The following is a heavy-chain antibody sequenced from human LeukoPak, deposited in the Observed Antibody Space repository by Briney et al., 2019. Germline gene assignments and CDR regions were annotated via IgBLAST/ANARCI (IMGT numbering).Heavy chain of an antibody. Sequence: GGSLRLSCAASGFTFSSYAMSWVRQAPGKGLEWVSAISGSGGSTYYADSVKGRFTISRDNSKNTLYLQMNSLRAEDTAVYYCARVNDSSGYYQYYYYGMDVWGQGTTVTVSS. V-gene: IGHV3-23*01. CDR3: ARVNDSSGYYQYYYYGMDV. CDR1: GFTFSSYA. CDR2: ISGSGGST. J-gene: IGHJ6*02. D-gene: IGHD3-22*01.